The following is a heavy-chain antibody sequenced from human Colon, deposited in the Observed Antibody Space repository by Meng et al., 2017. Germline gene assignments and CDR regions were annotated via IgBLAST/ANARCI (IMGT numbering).Heavy chain of an antibody. CDR3: ARLYYEGYFDY. Sequence: GESLKISCAASGFTFDDYGMSWVRQAPGKGLEWVSGINWNGGSTGYADSVKGRFTISRDNDKNSLYLQMNSLRAEDTALYYCARLYYEGYFDYWGQGTLVTVSS. D-gene: IGHD3-22*01. CDR2: INWNGGST. CDR1: GFTFDDYG. V-gene: IGHV3-20*04. J-gene: IGHJ4*02.